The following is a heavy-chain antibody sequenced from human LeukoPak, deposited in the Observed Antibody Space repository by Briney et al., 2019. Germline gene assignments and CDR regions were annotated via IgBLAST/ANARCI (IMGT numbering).Heavy chain of an antibody. D-gene: IGHD6-19*01. Sequence: SETLSLTSSVSGGSISTSSYYWDWIRQPPGKGLEWIGSLYYSGSTYYNPSLKGRVTISGDTSKNQFSLNLGSVTAADTAVYYCARRTDRSAWSTYFDYWGQGTLVTVSS. CDR2: LYYSGST. CDR3: ARRTDRSAWSTYFDY. CDR1: GGSISTSSYY. J-gene: IGHJ4*02. V-gene: IGHV4-39*01.